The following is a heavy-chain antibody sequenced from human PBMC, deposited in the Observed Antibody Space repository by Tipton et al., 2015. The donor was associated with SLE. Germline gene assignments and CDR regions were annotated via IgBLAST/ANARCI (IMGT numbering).Heavy chain of an antibody. CDR3: AKGGKYYDFWSGYSTGFDY. CDR1: GFTFSSYA. D-gene: IGHD3-3*01. CDR2: ISGSGGST. J-gene: IGHJ4*02. V-gene: IGHV3-23*01. Sequence: SLRLSCAASGFTFSSYAMSRVRQAPGKGLEWVSAISGSGGSTYYADSVKGRFTISRDNSKNTLYLQMNSLRAEDTAVYYCAKGGKYYDFWSGYSTGFDYWGQGTLVTVSS.